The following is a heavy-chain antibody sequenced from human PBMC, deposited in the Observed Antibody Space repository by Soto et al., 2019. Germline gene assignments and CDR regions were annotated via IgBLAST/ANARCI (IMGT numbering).Heavy chain of an antibody. V-gene: IGHV3-74*01. D-gene: IGHD2-15*01. CDR1: GFTLRSYW. CDR2: ISGDGNIT. J-gene: IGHJ4*02. Sequence: EVQLVESGGGLVQPGGCLRLSCAASGFTLRSYWMHWVRQVSGKGLVWVSRISGDGNITTYAGSVKGRFTISRDNANHTLYMQMVGLRAEDTALYYRVREVAPSGRSFDYWGQGTQVTVSS. CDR3: VREVAPSGRSFDY.